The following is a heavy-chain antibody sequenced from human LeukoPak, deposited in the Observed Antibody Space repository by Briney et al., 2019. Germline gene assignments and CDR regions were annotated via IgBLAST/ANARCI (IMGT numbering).Heavy chain of an antibody. Sequence: PGGSLRLSCTASGFTFGDYAMSWFRQAPGKGLEWVGFIRSKAYGGTTEYAASVKGRLTISRDDSKSIAYLQMNSLKTEDTAVYYCTRVGYDILTGYATADYWGQGTLVTVSS. J-gene: IGHJ4*02. D-gene: IGHD3-9*01. CDR3: TRVGYDILTGYATADY. CDR2: IRSKAYGGTT. CDR1: GFTFGDYA. V-gene: IGHV3-49*03.